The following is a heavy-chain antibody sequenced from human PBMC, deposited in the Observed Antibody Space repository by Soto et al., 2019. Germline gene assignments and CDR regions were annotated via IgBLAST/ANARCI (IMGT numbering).Heavy chain of an antibody. V-gene: IGHV3-23*01. CDR2: ISGSGSST. CDR1: GFTFSNYA. J-gene: IGHJ4*02. CDR3: AKFYGCSAWPKLFAY. D-gene: IGHD6-19*01. Sequence: PGGSLRLSCAASGFTFSNYAMSWVRQAPGKGLEWVSAISGSGSSTYYADSVKGRFTISRDNSKKTLYLQMNSLRAEDTAVYHCAKFYGCSAWPKLFAYWGRGTLVTVSS.